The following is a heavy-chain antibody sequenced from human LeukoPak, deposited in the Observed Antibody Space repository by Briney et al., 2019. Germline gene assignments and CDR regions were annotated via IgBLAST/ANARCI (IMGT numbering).Heavy chain of an antibody. J-gene: IGHJ5*02. CDR2: INSADNVE. D-gene: IGHD2-8*01. V-gene: IGHV3-48*03. CDR3: ARDTVNGPFVISLDL. Sequence: GGSLRLSCAASGFTFPSYAMTWVRQAPGKGPEWVSHINSADNVEYYTDSVRGRFTMSRDNAKDLLYLQMNSLRDEDTAVYYCARDTVNGPFVISLDLWGQGVLVTVSS. CDR1: GFTFPSYA.